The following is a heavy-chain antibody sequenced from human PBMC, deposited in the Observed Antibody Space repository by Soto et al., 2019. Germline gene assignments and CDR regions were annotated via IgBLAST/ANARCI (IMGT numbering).Heavy chain of an antibody. CDR2: IHYSGST. D-gene: IGHD2-2*01. CDR3: ARHSSCRYPQLFDR. J-gene: IGHJ5*02. CDR1: GGSITGYY. V-gene: IGHV4-59*08. Sequence: QVQLQESGPGLVQPSETLSLTCTVSGGSITGYYWSWIRQPPGKGPEWIGNIHYSGSTNYNPSLTGRVTLPLGTSKHHMTRGLRPVTAAETAVYYCARHSSCRYPQLFDRWGQGTLVTV.